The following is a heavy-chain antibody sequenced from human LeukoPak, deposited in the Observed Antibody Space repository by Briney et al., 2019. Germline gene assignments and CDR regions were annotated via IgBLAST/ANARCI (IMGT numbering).Heavy chain of an antibody. CDR2: ISSSSSTI. V-gene: IGHV3-48*01. CDR3: ARGVFPPTG. J-gene: IGHJ4*02. Sequence: GGSLRLSCAASGFIFSSYSMNWVRQAPGKGLEWVSYISSSSSTIYYADSVKGRFTISRDDARNSLFLQMRSLRAEDTAVYYCARGVFPPTGWGQGTLVTVSS. CDR1: GFIFSSYS. D-gene: IGHD2-8*02.